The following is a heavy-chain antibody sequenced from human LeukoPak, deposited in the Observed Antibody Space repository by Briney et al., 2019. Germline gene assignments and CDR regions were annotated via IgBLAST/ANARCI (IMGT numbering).Heavy chain of an antibody. CDR2: TYYRSTWYN. D-gene: IGHD2-2*01. J-gene: IGHJ5*02. CDR1: GDSVSSNSVT. V-gene: IGHV6-1*01. Sequence: SQTLSLTCAISGDSVSSNSVTWNWIRQSPSRGLEWLGRTYYRSTWYNDYAVSVRGRITVNPDTAKNQFSLHLNSVTPEDTAVYYCARRLTQYDCFDPWGQGILVTVSS. CDR3: ARRLTQYDCFDP.